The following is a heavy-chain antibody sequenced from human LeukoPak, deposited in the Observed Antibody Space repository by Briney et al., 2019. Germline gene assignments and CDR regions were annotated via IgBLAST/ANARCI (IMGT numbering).Heavy chain of an antibody. D-gene: IGHD5-24*01. Sequence: ASVKVSCKVSGYTLTELSMHWVRQAPGKGLEWMGGFDPEDGETIYAQKFQCRVTMTEDTSTDTAYMELSSLRSEDTAVYYCATMVGRRWLQLSYYFDYWGQGTLVTVSS. V-gene: IGHV1-24*01. CDR1: GYTLTELS. CDR2: FDPEDGET. CDR3: ATMVGRRWLQLSYYFDY. J-gene: IGHJ4*02.